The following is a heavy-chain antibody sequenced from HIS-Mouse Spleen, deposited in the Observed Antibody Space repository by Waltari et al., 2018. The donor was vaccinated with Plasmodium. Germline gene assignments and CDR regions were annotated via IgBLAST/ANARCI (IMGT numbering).Heavy chain of an antibody. CDR2: ISYDGSNK. Sequence: QVQLVESGGGVVQPGRSLRLSCAASGFTFSSYGMHWVRQAPGKGLEWVAVISYDGSNKYDADSVKGRFTISRYNSKNTLYLQMNSLRAEDTAVYYCAKEVLGYYDFWSRPDYWGQGTLVTVSS. CDR1: GFTFSSYG. CDR3: AKEVLGYYDFWSRPDY. D-gene: IGHD3-3*01. V-gene: IGHV3-30*18. J-gene: IGHJ4*02.